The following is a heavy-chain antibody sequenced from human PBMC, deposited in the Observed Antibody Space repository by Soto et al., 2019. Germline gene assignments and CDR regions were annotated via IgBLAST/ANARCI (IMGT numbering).Heavy chain of an antibody. J-gene: IGHJ5*02. CDR3: ARVRNSGGWRWFDP. D-gene: IGHD6-19*01. CDR2: ISAYNGNT. CDR1: GYTFTSYG. V-gene: IGHV1-18*04. Sequence: ASVKVSCKASGYTFTSYGISWVRQAPGQGLEWMGWISAYNGNTNYAQKLQGRVTMTTDTSTSTAYMELRSPRYDDTAVYYCARVRNSGGWRWFDPWGQGTLVNVSS.